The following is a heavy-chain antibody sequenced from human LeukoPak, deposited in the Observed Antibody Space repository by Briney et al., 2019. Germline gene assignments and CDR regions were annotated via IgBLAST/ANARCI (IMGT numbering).Heavy chain of an antibody. J-gene: IGHJ5*02. CDR1: GGSISSGGYY. V-gene: IGHV4-61*08. CDR3: ARDGCPTTKSGCVGNWFDP. D-gene: IGHD1-26*01. Sequence: SETLSLTCTVSGGSISSGGYYWSWIRQHPGKGLEWIGYMYYTGSTNYNPSLKSRLTISVDTSKNQFSLGLSSVTAADTAVYYCARDGCPTTKSGCVGNWFDPWGQGTLVTVSS. CDR2: MYYTGST.